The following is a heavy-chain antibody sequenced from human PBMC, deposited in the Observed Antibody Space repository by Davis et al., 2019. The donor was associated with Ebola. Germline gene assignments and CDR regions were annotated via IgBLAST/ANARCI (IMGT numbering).Heavy chain of an antibody. Sequence: ASVKVSCKASGGTFSSYAISWVRQAPGQGLEWMGWISAYNGNTNYAQKLQGRVTMTTDTSTSTAYMELSSLRSEDTAVYYCARGPWGLLINWFDPWGQGTLVTVSS. CDR2: ISAYNGNT. CDR1: GGTFSSYA. CDR3: ARGPWGLLINWFDP. J-gene: IGHJ5*02. D-gene: IGHD1-26*01. V-gene: IGHV1-18*01.